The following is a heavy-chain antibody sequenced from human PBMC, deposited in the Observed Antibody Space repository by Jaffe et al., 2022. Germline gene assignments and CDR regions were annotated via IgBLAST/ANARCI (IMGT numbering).Heavy chain of an antibody. CDR2: IRYDGSNK. CDR3: AKDILIAAAFGAFDI. J-gene: IGHJ3*02. CDR1: GFTFSSYG. Sequence: QVQLVESGGGVVQPGGSLRLSCAASGFTFSSYGMHWVRQAPGKGLEWVAFIRYDGSNKYYADSVKGRFTISRDNSKNTLYLQMNSLRAEDTAVYYCAKDILIAAAFGAFDIWGQGTMVTVSS. V-gene: IGHV3-30*02. D-gene: IGHD6-13*01.